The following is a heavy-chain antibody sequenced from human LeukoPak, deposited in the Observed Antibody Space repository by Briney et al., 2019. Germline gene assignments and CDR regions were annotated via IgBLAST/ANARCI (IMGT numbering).Heavy chain of an antibody. J-gene: IGHJ4*02. CDR2: INSDGSSI. CDR3: ARVRYYDFWSYYG. D-gene: IGHD3-3*01. V-gene: IGHV3-74*01. CDR1: GLTFSNYW. Sequence: GGSLRLSCAVSGLTFSNYWMHWVRQAPGKGLVWVSHINSDGSSISYADSVKGRFTISRDKAKNTLYLQMNSLRDDDTAVCYCARVRYYDFWSYYGWGQGTLVTVSS.